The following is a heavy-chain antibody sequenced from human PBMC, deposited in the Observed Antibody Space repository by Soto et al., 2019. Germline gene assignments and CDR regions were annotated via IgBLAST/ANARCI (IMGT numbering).Heavy chain of an antibody. J-gene: IGHJ4*02. CDR3: AREGGSGPDY. CDR1: GFTFSSYG. D-gene: IGHD6-19*01. CDR2: MWYDGSNK. Sequence: QVQLVESGGGVVQPGRSLRLSCAASGFTFSSYGMHWVRQAPGKGLEWVAFMWYDGSNKYYADSVKGRFTISRDNSKNTLYLQMNSLSAEDTAVYYCAREGGSGPDYWGQGTLVTVSS. V-gene: IGHV3-33*01.